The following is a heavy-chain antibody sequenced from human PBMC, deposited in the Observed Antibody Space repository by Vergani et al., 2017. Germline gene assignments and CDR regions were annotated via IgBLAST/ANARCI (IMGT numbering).Heavy chain of an antibody. CDR2: LSSSSSTI. J-gene: IGHJ4*02. Sequence: EVQLVESGGGLVQPGWSLRLSCAASGFTFSSYSMNWVRPAPGQGLEWVSYLSSSSSTIYSADSVKGRFTIARDNAKNSLYLQMNSLRAEDTAVYYCARDKWLSDPPHFDYWGQGTLVTVSS. CDR1: GFTFSSYS. V-gene: IGHV3-48*01. D-gene: IGHD3-22*01. CDR3: ARDKWLSDPPHFDY.